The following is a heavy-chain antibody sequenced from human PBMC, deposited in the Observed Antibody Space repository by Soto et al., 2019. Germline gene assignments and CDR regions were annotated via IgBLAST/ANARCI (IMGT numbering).Heavy chain of an antibody. Sequence: EVQLVESGGGLVQPGGSLRLSCAASGFTFSGYNMNWVRQAPGKGLEWVSYISSSSTIYYADSVKGRFTISRDNAKNSLYLQMNSLRAEDTAVYYCARSSQWLVGGLDYWGQGTLVTVSS. CDR3: ARSSQWLVGGLDY. V-gene: IGHV3-48*01. D-gene: IGHD6-19*01. J-gene: IGHJ4*02. CDR1: GFTFSGYN. CDR2: ISSSSTI.